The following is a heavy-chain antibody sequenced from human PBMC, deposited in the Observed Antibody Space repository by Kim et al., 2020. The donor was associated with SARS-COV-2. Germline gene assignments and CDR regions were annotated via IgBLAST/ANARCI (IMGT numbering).Heavy chain of an antibody. D-gene: IGHD5-12*01. CDR3: VRHSRDGYNFNY. CDR1: GASISSGTYY. Sequence: SETLSLTCTVSGASISSGTYYWGWIRQPPGKGLEWIGSIYYSGITYYNPSLKSRLAISLDTSKNQFSLKLSSVTAQDTAVYYCVRHSRDGYNFNYWGQGTLVTVSS. V-gene: IGHV4-39*01. J-gene: IGHJ4*02. CDR2: IYYSGIT.